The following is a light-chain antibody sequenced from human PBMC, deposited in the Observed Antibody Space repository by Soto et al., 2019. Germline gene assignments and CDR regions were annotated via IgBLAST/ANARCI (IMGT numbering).Light chain of an antibody. CDR2: DVS. J-gene: IGLJ2*01. Sequence: QSALTQPASLSGSPGHSITISCTGTSSDIGNYDYVSWYQQHPGKAPQLILFDVSFRPSGVSSRFSGSKSGNTASLTISGLQAEDEADYYCSSYSGSSGRVFGGGTKVTVL. CDR1: SSDIGNYDY. V-gene: IGLV2-14*01. CDR3: SSYSGSSGRV.